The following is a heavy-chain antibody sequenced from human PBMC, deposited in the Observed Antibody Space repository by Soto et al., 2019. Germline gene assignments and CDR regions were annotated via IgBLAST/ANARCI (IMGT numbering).Heavy chain of an antibody. D-gene: IGHD3-16*01. J-gene: IGHJ4*02. CDR2: ASPLSAPT. Sequence: QAQLVQSGAEVKEPGASVKVSCKASGYTFTGYGITCVRQAPGQGLEWMGWASPLSAPTHYAPKFQGRVTMTTDTSTNMAYMELRSLRSDDTAVYYCARGGTAEADFWGQGTLVDVSA. CDR1: GYTFTGYG. V-gene: IGHV1-18*01. CDR3: ARGGTAEADF.